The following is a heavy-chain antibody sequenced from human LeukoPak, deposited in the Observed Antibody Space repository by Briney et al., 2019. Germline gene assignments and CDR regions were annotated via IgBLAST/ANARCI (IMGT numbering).Heavy chain of an antibody. CDR1: GYSISSGYY. Sequence: SETLSLTCAVSGYSISSGYYWGWLRQPPGKGLEWIGSMYHSGSTYFNPSLKSRVTISVDTSKNQFFLTLSSVTAADTAVYFCARVAASGTALDAFDRWGQGTMVTVSS. J-gene: IGHJ3*02. V-gene: IGHV4-38-2*01. D-gene: IGHD6-13*01. CDR3: ARVAASGTALDAFDR. CDR2: MYHSGST.